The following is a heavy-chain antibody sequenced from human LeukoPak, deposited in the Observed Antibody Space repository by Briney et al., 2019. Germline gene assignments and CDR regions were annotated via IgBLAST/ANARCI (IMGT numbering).Heavy chain of an antibody. D-gene: IGHD4-17*01. Sequence: PGGSLRLSCAASRFTFSTYAMNWVRQAPGNGLEWVSSIGGSSSSIYYADSVKGRFTISRDNAKNSLYLQMNSLRAEDTAVYYCAREGGYGVGEAFDIWGQGTMVTVSS. CDR3: AREGGYGVGEAFDI. J-gene: IGHJ3*02. CDR2: IGGSSSSI. V-gene: IGHV3-21*01. CDR1: RFTFSTYA.